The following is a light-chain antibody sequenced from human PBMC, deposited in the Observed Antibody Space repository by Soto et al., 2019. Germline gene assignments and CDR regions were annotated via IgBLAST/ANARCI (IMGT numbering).Light chain of an antibody. CDR2: GAS. V-gene: IGKV3-20*01. Sequence: EIVLTQSPVTLSLSPGERVTLSCRASQSVSSSYLAWYQQKPGQAPRLLIYGASSRATGIPDRFSGSGSGTDFTLTISRLEPEDFAVYYCQQYGRSPTTFGPGTKVDIK. CDR3: QQYGRSPTT. J-gene: IGKJ3*01. CDR1: QSVSSSY.